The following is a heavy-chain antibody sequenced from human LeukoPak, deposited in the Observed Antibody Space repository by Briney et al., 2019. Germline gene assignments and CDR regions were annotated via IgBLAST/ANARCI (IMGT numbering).Heavy chain of an antibody. CDR1: GGSFSGYY. CDR2: INHSGST. V-gene: IGHV4-34*01. Sequence: SETLSLTCAVYGGSFSGYYWTRIRQSPGKGLEWIGEINHSGSTNYNPSLKSRVTISVDTTRNQFSLRLTSVTAADTAVYFCARGPPQEYDGVGYYFFDYWAREPWSPSP. CDR3: ARGPPQEYDGVGYYFFDY. J-gene: IGHJ4*02. D-gene: IGHD3-22*01.